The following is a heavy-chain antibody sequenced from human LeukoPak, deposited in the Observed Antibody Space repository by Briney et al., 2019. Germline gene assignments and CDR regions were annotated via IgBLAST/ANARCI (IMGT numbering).Heavy chain of an antibody. V-gene: IGHV4-31*03. CDR3: ARVGYYYDSSGSLNAFDI. CDR2: IYYSGST. Sequence: SETLSLTCTVSGSSISSGGYYWSWIRQHPGKGLEWIGYIYYSGSTYYNPSLKSRVTISVDTSKNQFSLKLSSVTAADTAVYYCARVGYYYDSSGSLNAFDIWGQGTMVTVSS. J-gene: IGHJ3*02. CDR1: GSSISSGGYY. D-gene: IGHD3-22*01.